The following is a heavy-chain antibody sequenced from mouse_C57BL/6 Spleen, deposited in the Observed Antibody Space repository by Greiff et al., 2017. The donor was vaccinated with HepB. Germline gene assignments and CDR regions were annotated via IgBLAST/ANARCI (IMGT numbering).Heavy chain of an antibody. Sequence: VQLVESGAELARPGASVKLSCKASGYTFTSYGISWVKQRTGQGLEWIGEIYPRSGNTYYNEKFKGKATLTADKSSSTAYMELRSLTSEDSAVYFCARMGAVVAPYYAMDYWGQGTSVTVSS. V-gene: IGHV1-81*01. J-gene: IGHJ4*01. CDR3: ARMGAVVAPYYAMDY. CDR1: GYTFTSYG. D-gene: IGHD1-1*01. CDR2: IYPRSGNT.